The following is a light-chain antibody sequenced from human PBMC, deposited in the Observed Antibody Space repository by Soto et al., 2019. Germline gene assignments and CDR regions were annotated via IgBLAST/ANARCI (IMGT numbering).Light chain of an antibody. CDR3: AAWDDSLNGYVV. J-gene: IGLJ2*01. CDR2: SNN. Sequence: QSVLTQPPSASGTPGQRVTISCSGGSSNIGSNTVNWYQQLPGTAPKLLIYSNNQRPSGVPDRFSGSKSGTSASLAISGLQSEDEADYYGAAWDDSLNGYVVFGGGTQLTVL. CDR1: SSNIGSNT. V-gene: IGLV1-44*01.